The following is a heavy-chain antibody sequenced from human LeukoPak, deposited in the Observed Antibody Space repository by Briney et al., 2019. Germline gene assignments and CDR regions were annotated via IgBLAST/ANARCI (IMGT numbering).Heavy chain of an antibody. V-gene: IGHV3-21*01. Sequence: TGGSLRLSCAASGFTFRSYSMNWVRQAPGKGLEWVSAIDPSSTYIYYADSVKGRFTISRDNAENSLYLQMNSLRVEDTAVYCCARAPTVLVGYCSSSSCQADYWGQGTLVTVSS. CDR1: GFTFRSYS. CDR2: IDPSSTYI. D-gene: IGHD2-2*01. CDR3: ARAPTVLVGYCSSSSCQADY. J-gene: IGHJ4*02.